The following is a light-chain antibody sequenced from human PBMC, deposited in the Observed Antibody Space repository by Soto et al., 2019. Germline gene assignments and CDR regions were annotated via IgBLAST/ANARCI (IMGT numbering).Light chain of an antibody. CDR2: DAS. J-gene: IGKJ4*01. V-gene: IGKV1-33*01. CDR3: QQYDNLVT. Sequence: DIQMPQSPSSLSASVGDRVTITCQASQDISNYLNWYQQKPGTAPKLLIYDASNLETWVPSRFSGSGSGTDVTCTISSLQPEDIATYYCQQYDNLVTFGGGTKVEIK. CDR1: QDISNY.